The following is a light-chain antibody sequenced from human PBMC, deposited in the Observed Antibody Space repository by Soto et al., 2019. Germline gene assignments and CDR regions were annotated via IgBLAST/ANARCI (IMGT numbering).Light chain of an antibody. J-gene: IGKJ1*01. CDR2: GAY. V-gene: IGKV3-15*01. CDR3: QQYNNWPRT. Sequence: EIVLTQSPATLSLSPGERATLSCRASQSVSSYLAWYQQKPGQAHRLLIYGAYSRATGIQARFSGSGFGTEFTLTIRSLQSEDFALYYCQQYNNWPRTFGQGTKVDIK. CDR1: QSVSSY.